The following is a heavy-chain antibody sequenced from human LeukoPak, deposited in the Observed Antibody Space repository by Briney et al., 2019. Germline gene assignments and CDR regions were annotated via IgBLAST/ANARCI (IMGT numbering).Heavy chain of an antibody. J-gene: IGHJ5*02. Sequence: PGGSLKLSCAASGFTFSGSAMHWVRQASGKGLEWVGRIRSKANSYATAYAASVKGRFTISRDDSKNTAYLQMNSLKTEDTAVYYCTRQDYDFWSGYCWVDWFDPWGQGTLVTVSS. CDR2: IRSKANSYAT. CDR3: TRQDYDFWSGYCWVDWFDP. D-gene: IGHD3-3*01. V-gene: IGHV3-73*01. CDR1: GFTFSGSA.